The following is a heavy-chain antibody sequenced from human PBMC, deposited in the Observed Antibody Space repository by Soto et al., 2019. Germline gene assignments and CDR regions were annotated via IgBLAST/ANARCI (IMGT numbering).Heavy chain of an antibody. CDR2: ISYDGSNK. CDR1: GFTFRSYA. Sequence: PGGSLRLSCAASGFTFRSYAMHWVRQAPGKGLEWVAVISYDGSNKYYADSVKGRFTISRDNSKNTLYLQMNSLRTEDTAVYYCAIVYCSGRSCYYLDYWGQGTPVTLSS. V-gene: IGHV3-30-3*01. J-gene: IGHJ4*02. CDR3: AIVYCSGRSCYYLDY. D-gene: IGHD2-15*01.